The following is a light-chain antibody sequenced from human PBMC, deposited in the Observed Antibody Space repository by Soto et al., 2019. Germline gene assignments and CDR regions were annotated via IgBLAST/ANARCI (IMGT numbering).Light chain of an antibody. J-gene: IGKJ2*01. V-gene: IGKV3-15*01. CDR3: QQYSQWPLYT. Sequence: EMAVTHSPATLSVSPWEIATLSCRASQSVASDLAWYQQTPGQAPRPLIYDASTRAAGVPARFSGSGSGTEFTLTISSLQSEDFALYYCQQYSQWPLYTFGQGTKV. CDR2: DAS. CDR1: QSVASD.